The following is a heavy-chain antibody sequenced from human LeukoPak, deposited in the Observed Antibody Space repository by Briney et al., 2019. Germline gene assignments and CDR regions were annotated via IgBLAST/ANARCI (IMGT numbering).Heavy chain of an antibody. J-gene: IGHJ5*02. Sequence: SETLSLTCAVSGGSFSGYYWSWVRQPPGKGLEWIGEINHSGSTNYNPSLQSRVTISADTANNQFSLNLRSVIAAHTAVYYCTRGLRLGYCSSGSCYYWFDPWGQGTRVTVSS. V-gene: IGHV4-34*01. CDR1: GGSFSGYY. D-gene: IGHD2-15*01. CDR3: TRGLRLGYCSSGSCYYWFDP. CDR2: INHSGST.